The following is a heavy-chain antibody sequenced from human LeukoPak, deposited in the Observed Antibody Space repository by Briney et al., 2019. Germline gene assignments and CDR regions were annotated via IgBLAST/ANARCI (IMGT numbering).Heavy chain of an antibody. Sequence: PSETLSLTCTLSSGSLSSSYWSWIRQPAGKGLERIGRIYTSGSTNYNPSLKSRVTMSVDTSKNQFSLKLSSVTAADAAVYYCARDCSGGTCYLGVVDYWGQGILVTVSS. CDR3: ARDCSGGTCYLGVVDY. V-gene: IGHV4-4*07. J-gene: IGHJ4*02. CDR2: IYTSGST. D-gene: IGHD2-15*01. CDR1: SGSLSSSY.